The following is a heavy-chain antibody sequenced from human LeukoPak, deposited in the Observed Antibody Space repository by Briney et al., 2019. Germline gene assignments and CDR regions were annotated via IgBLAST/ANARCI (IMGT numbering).Heavy chain of an antibody. V-gene: IGHV4-34*01. CDR1: GGSFSGYY. Sequence: SETLSLTWAVYGGSFSGYYWSWVRQPPGKGLEWIGEINHSGSTNYNPSLKSRVTISVDTSKNQFSLKLSSVTAVDTAVYYCAREAPLTRGYTVTTETDYWGQGTLVTVSS. D-gene: IGHD4-17*01. CDR2: INHSGST. CDR3: AREAPLTRGYTVTTETDY. J-gene: IGHJ4*02.